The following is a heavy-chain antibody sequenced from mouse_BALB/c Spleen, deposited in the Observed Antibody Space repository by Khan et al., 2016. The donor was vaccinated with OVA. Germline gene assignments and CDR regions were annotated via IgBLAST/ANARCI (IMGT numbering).Heavy chain of an antibody. Sequence: EVQLQESGPGLVKPSQSLSLTCTVAGYSITSGYGWNWIRQFPGNKMEWMGYISYSGSTNYNPSLKSRISINRDTSKNQFFLQLNSVTTDDIATYYCARTARIKYWGQGTTLTVSS. D-gene: IGHD1-2*01. J-gene: IGHJ2*01. CDR2: ISYSGST. CDR1: GYSITSGYG. CDR3: ARTARIKY. V-gene: IGHV3-2*02.